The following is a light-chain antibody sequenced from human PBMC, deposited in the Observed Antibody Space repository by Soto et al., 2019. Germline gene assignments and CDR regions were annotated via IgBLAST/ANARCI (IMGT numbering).Light chain of an antibody. CDR3: QQSYSSWT. J-gene: IGKJ1*01. CDR1: QSIGNH. CDR2: AAS. V-gene: IGKV1-39*01. Sequence: DIQMTQSPSSLSASVGDRVTITCRASQSIGNHLNCHRQKPGKPPDLLIYAASSLHSGVPSRFSGSGPGTDFTLTISSLQPEDFATFYCQQSYSSWTFGQGTKVDI.